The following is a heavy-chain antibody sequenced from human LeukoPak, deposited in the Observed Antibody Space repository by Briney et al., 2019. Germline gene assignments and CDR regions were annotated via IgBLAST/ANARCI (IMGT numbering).Heavy chain of an antibody. CDR2: INHSGST. J-gene: IGHJ5*02. Sequence: SETLSLTCAVYGGSFSGDYWSWIRQPPGKGLEWIGQINHSGSTNYNPSLKSRVTLSLDTSKNQFSLKLRSVTAADTAVYYCAKHLRRRFFSKTLGFDPWGQGTLVTVSS. CDR1: GGSFSGDY. D-gene: IGHD3-3*01. V-gene: IGHV4-34*01. CDR3: AKHLRRRFFSKTLGFDP.